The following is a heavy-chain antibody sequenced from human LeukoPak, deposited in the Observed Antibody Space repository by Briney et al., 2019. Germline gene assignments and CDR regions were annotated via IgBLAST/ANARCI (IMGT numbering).Heavy chain of an antibody. CDR2: IYSGGST. Sequence: GGSLRLSCAASGFTLSGNYMSWVRQAPGKGLEWVSGIYSGGSTYYADSVKARFTISGDNSKNTLYLQMNSLRAEDTAVYYCARDGIWGYYGSGSYYSDYWGQGTLVTVSS. CDR1: GFTLSGNY. V-gene: IGHV3-66*01. D-gene: IGHD3-10*01. CDR3: ARDGIWGYYGSGSYYSDY. J-gene: IGHJ4*02.